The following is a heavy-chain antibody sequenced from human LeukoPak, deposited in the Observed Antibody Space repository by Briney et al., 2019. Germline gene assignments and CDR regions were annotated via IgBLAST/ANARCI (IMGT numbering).Heavy chain of an antibody. D-gene: IGHD2-2*01. V-gene: IGHV3-23*01. CDR1: GFTFSSYA. J-gene: IGHJ6*03. Sequence: PGGSLRLSCAASGFTFSSYAMSWVRQAPGKGLDWVSAISGSGGSTYYADSVKGRFTISRDNSKNTLYLQMNSLRAEDTAVYYCAKEGGSIVVVPAARGMDVWGKGTTVTVSS. CDR3: AKEGGSIVVVPAARGMDV. CDR2: ISGSGGST.